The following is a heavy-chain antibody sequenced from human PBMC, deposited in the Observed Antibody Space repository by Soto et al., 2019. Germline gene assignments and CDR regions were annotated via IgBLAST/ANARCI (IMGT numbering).Heavy chain of an antibody. CDR3: ARTGSYSEYYYYGMDD. V-gene: IGHV4-31*03. Sequence: QVQLQESGPGLVKPSQTLSLTCTVSGVSISSGGYYWTWIRQHPGKGLEWIGNIYYSGSTYHNPSLKSRIIISIDRAKNQSALNLSTVTAAETAVYYCARTGSYSEYYYYGMDDWGQGTPVTVSS. CDR1: GVSISSGGYY. D-gene: IGHD1-1*01. J-gene: IGHJ6*02. CDR2: IYYSGST.